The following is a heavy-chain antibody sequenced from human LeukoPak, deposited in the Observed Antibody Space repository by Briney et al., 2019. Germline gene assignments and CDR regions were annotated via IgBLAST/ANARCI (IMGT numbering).Heavy chain of an antibody. CDR2: IKKDGSEI. CDR1: GFSFSDYW. Sequence: PGGSLRLSCEVSGFSFSDYWMAWVRQAPGKGLEWVANIKKDGSEITYVDSVKGRFTISRDNAKNALFLQMDSLEVEDTAHYSCGRWGISANIDHWGQGTLVSVSS. CDR3: GRWGISANIDH. J-gene: IGHJ5*02. D-gene: IGHD7-27*01. V-gene: IGHV3-7*01.